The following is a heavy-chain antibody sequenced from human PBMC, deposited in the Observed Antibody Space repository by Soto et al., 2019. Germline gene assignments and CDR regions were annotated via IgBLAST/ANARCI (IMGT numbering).Heavy chain of an antibody. Sequence: GASVKVSCKASGYTFTSYAMHWVRQAPGQRLERMGWINAGNGNTKYSQKYQGRVTITRDTSASTAYMKLSSLRSEDTAVYYCARGWFAELKASYGMDVWGQGATVTVSS. CDR2: INAGNGNT. CDR3: ARGWFAELKASYGMDV. V-gene: IGHV1-3*01. D-gene: IGHD3-10*01. CDR1: GYTFTSYA. J-gene: IGHJ6*02.